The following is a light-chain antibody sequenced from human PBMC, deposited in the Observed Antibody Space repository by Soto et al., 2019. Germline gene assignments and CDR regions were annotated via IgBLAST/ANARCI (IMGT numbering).Light chain of an antibody. CDR3: QQYKSYSPIT. J-gene: IGKJ5*01. CDR2: KAS. CDR1: QSISSW. V-gene: IGKV1-5*03. Sequence: EIQMTQSASTLSAAVGDGVTITWRASQSISSWLAWYQQKPGKAPKLLIYKASSLESGVPSRFSGSGSGTEFTLTISSLQPDDLATYYCQQYKSYSPITFGQGTRLEI.